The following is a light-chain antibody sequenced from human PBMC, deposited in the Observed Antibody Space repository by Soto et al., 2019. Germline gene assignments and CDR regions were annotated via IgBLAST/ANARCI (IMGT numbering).Light chain of an antibody. CDR1: QSVSSN. V-gene: IGKV3-15*01. J-gene: IGKJ3*01. Sequence: EIVMTQSPATLSVSPGERATLSCRASQSVSSNLAWYQQKPGQAPRLFIYGASTRATGIPARFSGSGSGTKFTLTISSLQSEDFAVYYCQQYNNWPLTFGPGTKVDIK. CDR2: GAS. CDR3: QQYNNWPLT.